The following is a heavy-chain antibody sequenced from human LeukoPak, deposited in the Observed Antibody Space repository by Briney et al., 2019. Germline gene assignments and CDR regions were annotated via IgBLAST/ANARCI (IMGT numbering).Heavy chain of an antibody. CDR2: IYYSGST. CDR1: GGSISSGGYS. J-gene: IGHJ4*02. V-gene: IGHV4-61*08. CDR3: ARDKYSSSCLDY. D-gene: IGHD6-6*01. Sequence: SETLSLTCAVSGGSISSGGYSWSWIRQPPGKGLEWIGYIYYSGSTNYNPSLKSRVTMSVDTSKNQFSLKLNSVTAADTAVYYCARDKYSSSCLDYWGQGTLVTVSS.